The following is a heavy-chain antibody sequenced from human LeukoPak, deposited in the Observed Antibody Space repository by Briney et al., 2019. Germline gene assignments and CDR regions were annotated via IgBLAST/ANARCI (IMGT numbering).Heavy chain of an antibody. J-gene: IGHJ4*02. Sequence: PGGSLRLSCAASGFTLSTHTIHWVRQAPGKGLEWVAVISNDGRNIGYADPVRGRFTISREISKNTVYLQMNSLRTEDTAVYYCARDRVQIWSYVAIFDYWGRGTLVTVSS. D-gene: IGHD5-18*01. CDR3: ARDRVQIWSYVAIFDY. V-gene: IGHV3-30*04. CDR2: ISNDGRNI. CDR1: GFTLSTHT.